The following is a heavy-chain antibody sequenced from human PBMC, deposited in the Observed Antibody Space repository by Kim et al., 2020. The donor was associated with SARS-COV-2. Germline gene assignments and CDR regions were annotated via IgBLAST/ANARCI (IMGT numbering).Heavy chain of an antibody. J-gene: IGHJ4*02. V-gene: IGHV3-74*01. CDR3: ARVVVGATGFDY. D-gene: IGHD1-26*01. Sequence: GGSLRLSCAASGFTFRNYWMHWVSQAPGKGLVWVSRINTDGGTTNYADSVKGRFTSSRDNAKNTLYLQMDSLRAEDTAVYYCARVVVGATGFDYWGLGTLVTVSS. CDR1: GFTFRNYW. CDR2: INTDGGTT.